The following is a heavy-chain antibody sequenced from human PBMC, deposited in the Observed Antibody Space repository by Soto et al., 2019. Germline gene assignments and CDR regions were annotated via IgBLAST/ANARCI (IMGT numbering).Heavy chain of an antibody. V-gene: IGHV1-3*01. Sequence: GASVKVSCKASGYTFTSYAMHWVRQAPGQRLEWMGWINAGNGNTKYSQKFQGRVTITRDTSASTAYMELSSLRSEDTAVYYCARDLQVLQGYALHNWFDPWGQGTLVTVSS. CDR1: GYTFTSYA. J-gene: IGHJ5*02. D-gene: IGHD2-8*01. CDR3: ARDLQVLQGYALHNWFDP. CDR2: INAGNGNT.